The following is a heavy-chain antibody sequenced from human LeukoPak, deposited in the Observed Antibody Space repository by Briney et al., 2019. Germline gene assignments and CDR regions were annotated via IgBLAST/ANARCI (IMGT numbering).Heavy chain of an antibody. V-gene: IGHV3-23*01. CDR3: AKDWGGQASFPDY. CDR1: GFTYSSYG. J-gene: IGHJ4*02. CDR2: ISGSGGST. Sequence: GGSLRLSCAASGFTYSSYGMIWVRQAPGKGLEWFSAISGSGGSTYYADSVKGRFTISRDNSKNTLYLQMNSLRAEDTAVYYCAKDWGGQASFPDYWGQGTLVTVSS. D-gene: IGHD3-16*01.